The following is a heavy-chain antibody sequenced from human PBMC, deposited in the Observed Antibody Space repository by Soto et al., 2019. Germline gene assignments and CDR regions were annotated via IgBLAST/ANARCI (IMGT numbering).Heavy chain of an antibody. CDR2: IIPIFGTA. CDR1: GGTFSSYA. D-gene: IGHD3-10*01. J-gene: IGHJ6*02. V-gene: IGHV1-69*13. Sequence: GASVKVSCKASGGTFSSYAISWVRQAPGQGLEWMGGIIPIFGTANYAQKFQGRVTITADESTSTAYMELSSLRSEDTAVYYCARNLEDSGSSHYYYGMDVWGQGTTVTVSS. CDR3: ARNLEDSGSSHYYYGMDV.